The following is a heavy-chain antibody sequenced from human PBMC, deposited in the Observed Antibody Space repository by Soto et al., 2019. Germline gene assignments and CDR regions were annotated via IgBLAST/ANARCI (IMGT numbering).Heavy chain of an antibody. CDR2: ISGSGGST. CDR3: AKRDLYY. CDR1: GFTFSTSA. V-gene: IGHV3-23*01. J-gene: IGHJ4*02. Sequence: EVQLLESGGGLVQPGGSLRLSCAASGFTFSTSAMSWVRQAPGQGLEWVSGISGSGGSTYYADSVTGRFTISRDNSKNALYLQLNSLRAEVTAVYYCAKRDLYYWGQGTLATVSS.